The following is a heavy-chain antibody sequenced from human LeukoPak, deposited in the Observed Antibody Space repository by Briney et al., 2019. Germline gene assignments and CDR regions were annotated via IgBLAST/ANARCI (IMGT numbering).Heavy chain of an antibody. CDR2: ISSSSSTM. Sequence: GGSLRLSCAASGFTFSSYSMNWVRQAPGKGLEWVSYISSSSSTMYYADSVKGRFSISRDNAKNSLYLQMNSLRAEDTAVYYCARDFSGDGGYSWGQGTLVTVSS. CDR3: ARDFSGDGGYS. D-gene: IGHD4-23*01. J-gene: IGHJ4*02. V-gene: IGHV3-48*01. CDR1: GFTFSSYS.